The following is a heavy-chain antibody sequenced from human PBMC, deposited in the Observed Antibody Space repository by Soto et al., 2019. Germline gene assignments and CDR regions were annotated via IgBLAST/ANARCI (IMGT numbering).Heavy chain of an antibody. CDR2: FDPEDGEA. D-gene: IGHD6-13*01. CDR3: ATDSAAGTRCSLYAIAV. Sequence: GAGGTGACKVSGYTLTELSMHWVRQAPGKGLEWMGGFDPEDGEAIYAQKFQGRVTMTEDTSTDTAYMELSSLRSEDTAVYYCATDSAAGTRCSLYAIAVWG. J-gene: IGHJ6*02. V-gene: IGHV1-24*01. CDR1: GYTLTELS.